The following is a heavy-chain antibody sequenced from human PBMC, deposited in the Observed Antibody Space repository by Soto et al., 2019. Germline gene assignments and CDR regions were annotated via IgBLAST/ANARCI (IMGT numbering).Heavy chain of an antibody. CDR3: ARVVPGAEAWFGP. CDR2: ISLYSDGT. J-gene: IGHJ5*02. V-gene: IGHV1-18*01. CDR1: GYTCSNYV. D-gene: IGHD2-2*01. Sequence: ASVKVSCKASGYTCSNYVITLLLQAPGQPLEWLGWISLYSDGTNYAQKFQGRVSMTTDTSTTTAYMELRSLRSDDTAVYYCARVVPGAEAWFGPWGQGTLVTVSS.